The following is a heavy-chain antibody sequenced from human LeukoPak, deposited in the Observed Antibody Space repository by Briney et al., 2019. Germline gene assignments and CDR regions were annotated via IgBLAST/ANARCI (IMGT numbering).Heavy chain of an antibody. J-gene: IGHJ4*02. V-gene: IGHV4-34*01. CDR2: INHSGST. CDR3: ARVVNGYANFDY. D-gene: IGHD5-12*01. Sequence: SETLSLTCAVYGGSFSGYYWSWIRQPPGKGLEWIGEINHSGSTNYNPSLKSRVTISVDTSKNQFSLKLSSVTAADTAVYYCARVVNGYANFDYWGQGTLVTVSS. CDR1: GGSFSGYY.